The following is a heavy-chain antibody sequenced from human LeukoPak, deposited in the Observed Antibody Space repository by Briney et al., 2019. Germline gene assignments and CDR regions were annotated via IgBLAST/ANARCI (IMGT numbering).Heavy chain of an antibody. D-gene: IGHD3-22*01. CDR3: ARGARMYYYDSSGYNDY. V-gene: IGHV1-2*02. CDR1: GYIFIVYY. Sequence: ASVTVSFMTSGYIFIVYYMHWVRQAPGQGLEWMGCINPSSGGTNYTQKFQGRVTMTRDTSISTAYMELSRLRSDDTAVYYCARGARMYYYDSSGYNDYWGQGTLVTVSS. J-gene: IGHJ4*02. CDR2: INPSSGGT.